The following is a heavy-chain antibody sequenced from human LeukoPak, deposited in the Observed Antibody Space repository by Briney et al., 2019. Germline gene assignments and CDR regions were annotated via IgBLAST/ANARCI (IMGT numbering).Heavy chain of an antibody. J-gene: IGHJ4*02. V-gene: IGHV4-59*08. CDR1: GGSISGYD. CDR3: ARHYYDSSGYFYQDY. Sequence: SETLSLTCTVSGGSISGYDWSWIRQPPGRGLEWIGYIYYSGSTDYNPSLKSRVTISVDTSKNQFSLKLSSVTAADTVVYYCARHYYDSSGYFYQDYWGQGTLVTVSS. CDR2: IYYSGST. D-gene: IGHD3-22*01.